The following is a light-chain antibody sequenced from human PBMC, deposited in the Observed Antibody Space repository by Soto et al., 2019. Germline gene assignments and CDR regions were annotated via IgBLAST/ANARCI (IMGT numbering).Light chain of an antibody. CDR1: QSISSL. J-gene: IGKJ5*01. CDR3: QQYYDWPIT. CDR2: GAS. V-gene: IGKV3-15*01. Sequence: EIVLTQSPATLSVSPGERATLSCRASQSISSLLAWYQQKRGQAPRLLIYGASTRATGITARFGGSGSWTDFTLTISTLQSEDFAVYYCQQYYDWPITSGKGTRLYIK.